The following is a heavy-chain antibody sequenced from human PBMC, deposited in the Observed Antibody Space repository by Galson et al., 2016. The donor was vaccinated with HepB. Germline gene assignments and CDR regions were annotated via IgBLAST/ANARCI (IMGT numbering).Heavy chain of an antibody. CDR1: GFTFNAHW. V-gene: IGHV3-7*01. CDR3: SREMTGSYFD. CDR2: IRGDGIVS. D-gene: IGHD3-10*01. Sequence: SLRLSCAASGFTFNAHWMNWVRQAPGKGLEWVANIRGDGIVSYYAESVRGRFTISRDNDKNSLYLQMNGLRFDETAVYYCSREMTGSYFDWGQGTLVTVSS. J-gene: IGHJ4*02.